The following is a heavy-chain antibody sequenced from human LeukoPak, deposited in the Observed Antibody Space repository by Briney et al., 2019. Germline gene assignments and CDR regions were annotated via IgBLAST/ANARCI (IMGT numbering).Heavy chain of an antibody. D-gene: IGHD3-22*01. J-gene: IGHJ4*02. CDR1: GYTFTGYY. V-gene: IGHV1-2*06. CDR2: INPNSGGT. CDR3: ARDFDYYDSPTTDY. Sequence: GASVKVSCKASGYTFTGYYMHWVRQAPGQGLEWMGRINPNSGGTNYAQKFRGRVTMTRDTSISTAYMELSRLRSDDTAVYYCARDFDYYDSPTTDYWGQGTLVTVSS.